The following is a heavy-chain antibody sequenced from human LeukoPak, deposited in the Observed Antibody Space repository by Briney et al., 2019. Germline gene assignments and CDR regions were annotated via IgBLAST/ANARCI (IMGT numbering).Heavy chain of an antibody. J-gene: IGHJ4*02. CDR3: AKSSDYYDSSRFDY. D-gene: IGHD3-22*01. CDR2: ISGSGGST. Sequence: PGGSLRLSCAASGFTFSSYAMSWVRQVPGKGLEWVSAISGSGGSTYYADSVKGRFTISRDNSKNTLYLQMNSLRAEDTAVYYCAKSSDYYDSSRFDYWGQGTLVTVSS. V-gene: IGHV3-23*01. CDR1: GFTFSSYA.